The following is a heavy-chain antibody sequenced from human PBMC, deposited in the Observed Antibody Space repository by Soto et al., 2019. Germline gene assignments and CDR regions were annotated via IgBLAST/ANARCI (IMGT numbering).Heavy chain of an antibody. V-gene: IGHV4-59*01. J-gene: IGHJ6*02. CDR2: IYYSGST. D-gene: IGHD5-12*01. Sequence: SETLSRTCTVSGGSISSYYWSWIRQPPGKGLEWIGYIYYSGSTNYNPSLKSRVTISVDTSKNQFSLKLSSVTAADTAVYYCARGGYGDGYNGIMDVWGQGTTVTVSS. CDR3: ARGGYGDGYNGIMDV. CDR1: GGSISSYY.